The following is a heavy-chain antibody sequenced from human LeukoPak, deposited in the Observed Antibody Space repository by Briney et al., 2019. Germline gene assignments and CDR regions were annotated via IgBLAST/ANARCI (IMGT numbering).Heavy chain of an antibody. Sequence: SETLSLTCTVSGGSISSYYWSWIRQPPGKGLEWIGYIHYSGSTNYNPSLKSRVTISVDTSKNQFSLKLSSVTAADTAVYYCARHSDSYYDSSGYYSPFDYWGQGTLVTVSS. J-gene: IGHJ4*02. V-gene: IGHV4-59*08. CDR2: IHYSGST. CDR1: GGSISSYY. D-gene: IGHD3-22*01. CDR3: ARHSDSYYDSSGYYSPFDY.